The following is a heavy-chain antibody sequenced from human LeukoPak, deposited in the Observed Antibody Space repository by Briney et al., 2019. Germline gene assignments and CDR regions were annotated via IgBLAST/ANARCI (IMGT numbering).Heavy chain of an antibody. CDR2: INHSGST. CDR1: GGSFSGYY. V-gene: IGHV4-34*01. D-gene: IGHD3-22*01. Sequence: PSETLPLTCAVYGGSFSGYYWSWIRQPPGKGLEWIGEINHSGSTNYNPSLKSRVTISVDTSKNQFSLKLSSVTAADTAVYYCASLFYYDSSGYYWDFDYWGQGTLVTVSS. CDR3: ASLFYYDSSGYYWDFDY. J-gene: IGHJ4*02.